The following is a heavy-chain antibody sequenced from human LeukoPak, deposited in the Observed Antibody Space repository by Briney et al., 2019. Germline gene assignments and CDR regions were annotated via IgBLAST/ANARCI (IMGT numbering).Heavy chain of an antibody. V-gene: IGHV4-34*01. CDR2: INHSGST. D-gene: IGHD4-11*01. J-gene: IGHJ4*02. Sequence: SETLSLTCAVYGGSFSGYYWSWIRQPPGKGLEWIGEINHSGSTNYNPSLKSRVTISVDTSKNQFSLKLSSVTAADTAVYYCARAYMTTAPYFDYWGQGTLVTVSS. CDR1: GGSFSGYY. CDR3: ARAYMTTAPYFDY.